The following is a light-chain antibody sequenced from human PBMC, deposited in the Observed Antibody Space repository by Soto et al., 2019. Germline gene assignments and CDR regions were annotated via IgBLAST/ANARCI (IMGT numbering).Light chain of an antibody. J-gene: IGKJ1*01. CDR1: QDIRSY. CDR3: QQHYSYTGT. Sequence: IRMTQSPSSLSAATGDRVTITCRASQDIRSYLVWYQQKAGKAPKVLISGASTLQNEVPSRFSGSCSGTHFTLTISSLQSEDSATYYCQQHYSYTGTFGQGTRLEI. CDR2: GAS. V-gene: IGKV1-8*01.